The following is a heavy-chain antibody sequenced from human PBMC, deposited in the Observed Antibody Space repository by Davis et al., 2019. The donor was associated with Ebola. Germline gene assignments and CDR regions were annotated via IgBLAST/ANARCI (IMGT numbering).Heavy chain of an antibody. J-gene: IGHJ6*04. CDR2: IIPIFGTA. D-gene: IGHD4-17*01. CDR3: ARHRVYGDYVDYYYGMDV. CDR1: GGTFSSYA. V-gene: IGHV1-69*13. Sequence: SVKVSCKASGGTFSSYAISWVRQAPGQGLEWMGGIIPIFGTANYAQKFQGRVTITADESTSTAYMELSSLRSEDTAVYYCARHRVYGDYVDYYYGMDVWGKGTTVTVSS.